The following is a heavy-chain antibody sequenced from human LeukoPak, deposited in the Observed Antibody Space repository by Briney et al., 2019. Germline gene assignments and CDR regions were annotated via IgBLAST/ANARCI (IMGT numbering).Heavy chain of an antibody. CDR1: GFTFSTFW. D-gene: IGHD6-13*01. Sequence: GGSLRLSCEASGFTFSTFWMTWVRQVPGKGLEWVANIKQDGSERNYVDSVKGRFTISRDNAKNSLYLQMNSLRAEDTAVYYCTRGASSSPWGQGTLVTVSS. V-gene: IGHV3-7*03. CDR2: IKQDGSER. CDR3: TRGASSSP. J-gene: IGHJ5*02.